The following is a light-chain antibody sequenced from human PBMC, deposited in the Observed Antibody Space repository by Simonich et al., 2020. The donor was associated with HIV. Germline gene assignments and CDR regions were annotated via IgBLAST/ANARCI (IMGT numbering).Light chain of an antibody. CDR1: SSGVGSYNL. V-gene: IGLV2-23*01. CDR2: EGS. Sequence: QSALTQPASVSGSPGQSITISCTATSSGVGSYNLISWYQQHPGKAPKLMIYEGSKRPSGVSNRFSGSKSGNTASLTISGLQAEDEADYYCCSYAGTSTVIFGGGTKLTVL. J-gene: IGLJ2*01. CDR3: CSYAGTSTVI.